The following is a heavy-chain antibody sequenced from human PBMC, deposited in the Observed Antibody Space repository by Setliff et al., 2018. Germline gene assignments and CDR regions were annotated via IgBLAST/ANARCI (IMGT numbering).Heavy chain of an antibody. CDR3: ARGRMRGGCSGPSCTYDPFDI. Sequence: PSETLSLTCTVSGGSISSTSYYWGWIRQPPGKGLEWIGSIYHSGSSYYNPSLRSRVTISVDTSKNQFSLILRSVNAADTAVYYCARGRMRGGCSGPSCTYDPFDIWGQGTPVTVSS. CDR2: IYHSGSS. V-gene: IGHV4-39*07. CDR1: GGSISSTSYY. D-gene: IGHD2-2*01. J-gene: IGHJ3*02.